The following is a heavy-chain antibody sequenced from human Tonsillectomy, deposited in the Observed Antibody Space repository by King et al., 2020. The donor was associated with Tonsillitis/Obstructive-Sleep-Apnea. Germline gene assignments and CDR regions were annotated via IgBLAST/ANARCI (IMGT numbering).Heavy chain of an antibody. CDR3: ARATTVADVFDI. CDR2: IYWDDDK. Sequence: TLKESGPTLVKPTQTLTLMCTFSGFSLSTSGVGVGWIRQPPGKALEWLALIYWDDDKRYSPSLKSRLTITKDTSKNQVVLTMTNMDPVDTATYYCARATTVADVFDIWGQGTMVTVSS. J-gene: IGHJ3*02. V-gene: IGHV2-5*02. D-gene: IGHD4-23*01. CDR1: GFSLSTSGVG.